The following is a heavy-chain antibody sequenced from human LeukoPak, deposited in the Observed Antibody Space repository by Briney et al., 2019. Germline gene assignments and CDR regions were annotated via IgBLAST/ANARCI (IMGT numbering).Heavy chain of an antibody. CDR1: GGSFSGYY. CDR3: ARHVPYYYGSGSYYNVIDY. V-gene: IGHV4-34*01. D-gene: IGHD3-10*01. Sequence: SETLSLTCAVYGGSFSGYYWSWIRQPPGKGLEWIGEINHSGSTNYNPSLKSRVTISVDTSKNQFSLKLSSVTAADTAVYYCARHVPYYYGSGSYYNVIDYWGQGTLVTVSS. J-gene: IGHJ4*02. CDR2: INHSGST.